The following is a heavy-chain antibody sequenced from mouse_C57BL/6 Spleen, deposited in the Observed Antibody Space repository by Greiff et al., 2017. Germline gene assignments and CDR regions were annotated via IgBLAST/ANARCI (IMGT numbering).Heavy chain of an antibody. J-gene: IGHJ4*01. Sequence: QVQLKESGPELVKPGASVKISCKASGYTFTDYYINWVKQRPGQGLEWIGWIFPGSGSTYYNEKFKGKATLTVDKSSSTAYMLLSSLTSEDSAVYFCARGEFSTTVVATDAMDYWGQGTSVTVSS. CDR3: ARGEFSTTVVATDAMDY. CDR2: IFPGSGST. CDR1: GYTFTDYY. V-gene: IGHV1-75*01. D-gene: IGHD1-1*01.